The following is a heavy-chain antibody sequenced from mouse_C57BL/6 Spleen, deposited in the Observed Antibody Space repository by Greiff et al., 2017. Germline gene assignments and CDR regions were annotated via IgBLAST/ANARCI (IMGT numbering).Heavy chain of an antibody. CDR3: ARYYGSLYWYFDV. D-gene: IGHD1-1*01. Sequence: EVKLVESGPELVKPGASVKIPCKASGYTFTDYNMDWVKQSHGKSLEWIGDINPNNGGTIYNQKFKGKATLTVDKSSSTAYMELRSLTSEDTAVYYCARYYGSLYWYFDVWGTGTTVTVSS. CDR1: GYTFTDYN. J-gene: IGHJ1*03. V-gene: IGHV1-18*01. CDR2: INPNNGGT.